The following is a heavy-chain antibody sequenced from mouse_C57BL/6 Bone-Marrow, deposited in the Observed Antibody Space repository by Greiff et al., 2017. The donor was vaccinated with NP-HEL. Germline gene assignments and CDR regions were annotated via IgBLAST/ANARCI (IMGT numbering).Heavy chain of an antibody. Sequence: EVQRVESEGGLVQPGSSMKLSCTASGFTFSDYYMAWVRQVPEKGLEWVANINYDGSSTYYLDSLKSRFIISRDNAKNILYLQMSSLKSEDTATYYCARGDGYYYFDYWGQGTTLTVSS. J-gene: IGHJ2*01. CDR2: INYDGSST. D-gene: IGHD2-3*01. CDR1: GFTFSDYY. V-gene: IGHV5-16*01. CDR3: ARGDGYYYFDY.